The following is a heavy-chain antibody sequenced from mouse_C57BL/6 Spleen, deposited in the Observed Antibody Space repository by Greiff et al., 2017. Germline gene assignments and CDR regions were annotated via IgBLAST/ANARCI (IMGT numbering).Heavy chain of an antibody. CDR3: ARGGTGTYFDY. CDR2: IYPSDSET. V-gene: IGHV1-61*01. D-gene: IGHD4-1*01. Sequence: QVQLQQPGAELVRPGSSVKLSCKASGYTFTSYWMDWVKQRPGQGLEWIGNIYPSDSETHYNQKFKDKATLTVDKSSSTAYMQLSSLTAEDSAVYDCARGGTGTYFDYWGQGTTLTVSS. CDR1: GYTFTSYW. J-gene: IGHJ2*01.